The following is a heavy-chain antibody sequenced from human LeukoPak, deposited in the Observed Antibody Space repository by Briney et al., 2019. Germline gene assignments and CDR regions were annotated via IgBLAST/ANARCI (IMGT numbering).Heavy chain of an antibody. Sequence: SETLSDSCTVSGGSISSYYWSWIRQPPGKGLEWIGYIYYSGSTNYNPSLKSRVTISVDTSKNQFSLKLNSVTAADTAVYYCARRSPWGALDYSGQGTVDTVSS. D-gene: IGHD7-27*01. CDR3: ARRSPWGALDY. V-gene: IGHV4-59*08. CDR1: GGSISSYY. J-gene: IGHJ4*02. CDR2: IYYSGST.